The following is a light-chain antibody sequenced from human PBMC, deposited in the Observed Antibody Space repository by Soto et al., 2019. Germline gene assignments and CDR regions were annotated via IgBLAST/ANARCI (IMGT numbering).Light chain of an antibody. J-gene: IGKJ1*01. CDR2: DAS. CDR1: QSISSY. CDR3: QLRSNWPPTWT. Sequence: EIVLTQSPATLSLSPGERATLSCRASQSISSYLAWYQHKPAQAPRLLIYDASTRAAGIPARLSGSGSGTDFTLTISSLEPEDFAVYFCQLRSNWPPTWTFGQGTKVEVK. V-gene: IGKV3-11*01.